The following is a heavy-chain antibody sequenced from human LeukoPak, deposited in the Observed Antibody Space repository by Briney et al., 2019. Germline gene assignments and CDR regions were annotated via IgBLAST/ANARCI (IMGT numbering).Heavy chain of an antibody. J-gene: IGHJ4*02. CDR1: GFTFSTYA. V-gene: IGHV3-23*01. CDR2: IRGGGGST. D-gene: IGHD4-17*01. CDR3: AKLLNDYGDYYFDY. Sequence: GGSLRLSCAASGFTFSTYAMSWVRQAAGKGLEWVSAIRGGGGSTYYADSVKGQFTISRDNSKNTLYLQMNSLRAEDTAVYYCAKLLNDYGDYYFDYWGQGTLVTVSS.